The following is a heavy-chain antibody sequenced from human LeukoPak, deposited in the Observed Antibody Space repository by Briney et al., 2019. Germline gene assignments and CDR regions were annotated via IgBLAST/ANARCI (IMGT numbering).Heavy chain of an antibody. J-gene: IGHJ4*02. D-gene: IGHD1-26*01. CDR1: GYTFTGYY. CDR2: INPNSGNT. CDR3: ARESERWELLQGPDY. Sequence: ASVKVSCKASGYTFTGYYMHWVRQAPGQGLEWMGWINPNSGNTGYAQKFQGRVTITRNTSISTAYMELSSLRSDDTAVYYCARESERWELLQGPDYWGQGTLVTVSS. V-gene: IGHV1-8*03.